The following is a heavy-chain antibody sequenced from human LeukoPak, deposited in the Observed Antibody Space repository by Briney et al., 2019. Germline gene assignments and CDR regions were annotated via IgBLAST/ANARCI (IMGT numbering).Heavy chain of an antibody. Sequence: SETLSLTCAVSGYSISSGYYWGWIRQPPGKGLEWIGSIYYSGSTYYNPSLKSRVTISVDTSKNQFSLKLSSVTAADTAVYYCARHRERLDYDFWSGYYRFSAFDIWGQGTMVTVSS. J-gene: IGHJ3*02. CDR2: IYYSGST. V-gene: IGHV4-38-2*01. CDR1: GYSISSGYY. D-gene: IGHD3-3*01. CDR3: ARHRERLDYDFWSGYYRFSAFDI.